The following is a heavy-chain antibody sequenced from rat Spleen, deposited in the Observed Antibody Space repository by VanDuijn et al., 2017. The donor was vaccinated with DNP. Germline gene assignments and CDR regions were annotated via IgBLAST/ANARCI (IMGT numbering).Heavy chain of an antibody. CDR2: ITAISGIT. J-gene: IGHJ2*01. CDR3: GRGHPPRGFDY. V-gene: IGHV5S13*01. CDR1: GFTFSNFG. D-gene: IGHD3-8*01. Sequence: EVQLVESGGGSVQPGRSLKLSCAASGFTFSNFGMAWVRQAPKKGLEWVATITAISGITYYRDSVEGRFTISTDNTKNTLYLQMDSLKSEDTATYYSGRGHPPRGFDYWGQGVMVTVSS.